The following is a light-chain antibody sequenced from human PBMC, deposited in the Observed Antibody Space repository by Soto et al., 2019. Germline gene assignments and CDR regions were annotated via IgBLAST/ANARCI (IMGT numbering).Light chain of an antibody. CDR1: YSISSW. V-gene: IGKV1-5*01. CDR2: DAS. Sequence: DIQMTQSPSTLSASVGDRVTITCRASYSISSWLAWYQQRPGRAPKLLIYDASSLETGVPSRFSGSGSGTDFTLTISRLEPEDFAMYYCQQYGYLVTFGGGTKVDIK. CDR3: QQYGYLVT. J-gene: IGKJ4*01.